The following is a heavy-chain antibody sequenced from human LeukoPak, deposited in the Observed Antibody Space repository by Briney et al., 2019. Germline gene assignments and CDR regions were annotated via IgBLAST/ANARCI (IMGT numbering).Heavy chain of an antibody. J-gene: IGHJ4*02. V-gene: IGHV3-23*01. D-gene: IGHD5-18*01. CDR2: IFPSGGER. CDR3: ATYRQALLPFES. CDR1: GFTFSTFA. Sequence: PGGSLRLSCAASGFTFSTFAMIWVRQPPGKGLEWVSSIFPSGGERHYAESVRGRFTISRDNSKSTLSLQMNSLRAEDTAIYYCATYRQALLPFESWGQGTLVTVSS.